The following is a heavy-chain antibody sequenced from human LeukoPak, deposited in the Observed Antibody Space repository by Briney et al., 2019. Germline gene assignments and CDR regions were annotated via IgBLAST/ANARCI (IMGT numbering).Heavy chain of an antibody. Sequence: GGSLRLSCAASGFTFDDYAMHWVRQAPGKGLEWVFGINWNGGSTGYADSVKGRFTISRDNAKNSLYLQMNSLRAEDTALYHCARSAYDSSGYYSGSFDYWGQGTLVTVSS. CDR3: ARSAYDSSGYYSGSFDY. CDR2: INWNGGST. J-gene: IGHJ4*02. CDR1: GFTFDDYA. D-gene: IGHD3-22*01. V-gene: IGHV3-20*01.